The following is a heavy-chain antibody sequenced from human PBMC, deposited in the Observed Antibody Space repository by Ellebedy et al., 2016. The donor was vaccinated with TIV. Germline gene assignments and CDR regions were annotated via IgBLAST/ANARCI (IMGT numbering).Heavy chain of an antibody. V-gene: IGHV1-46*01. D-gene: IGHD1-26*01. J-gene: IGHJ4*02. CDR1: LSPFTNYF. CDR2: INPSAGSP. Sequence: AASVKVSCKASLSPFTNYFIHWMRQAPGPGLEWLGIINPSAGSPSYAQKFQGRVTMTRDTSTSKVYMELRSLRSEDTAVYYSARSGSNYYFEYWGQGTLVTVSS. CDR3: ARSGSNYYFEY.